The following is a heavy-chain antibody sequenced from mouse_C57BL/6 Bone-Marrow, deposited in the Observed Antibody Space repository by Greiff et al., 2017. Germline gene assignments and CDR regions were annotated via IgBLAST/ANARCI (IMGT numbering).Heavy chain of an antibody. D-gene: IGHD2-3*01. CDR3: TPDGYPFAY. Sequence: VQLQQSGAELVRPGASVKLSCKASGFNIKDDYMHWVKQRPEQGLEWIGWIDPENGDTEYASKFQGKATITADTSSNTAYLQLSSLTSEDTAVYYCTPDGYPFAYWGQGTLVTVSA. V-gene: IGHV14-4*01. CDR2: IDPENGDT. CDR1: GFNIKDDY. J-gene: IGHJ3*01.